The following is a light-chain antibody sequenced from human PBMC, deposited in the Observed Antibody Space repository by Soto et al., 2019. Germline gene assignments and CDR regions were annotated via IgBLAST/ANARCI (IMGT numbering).Light chain of an antibody. CDR2: LGS. J-gene: IGKJ4*01. Sequence: DIVMTHSPLSLPVTPGEPASISCRSSQSLLYSNGYNYLDWYLQKPGQSPQLLVYLGSNRASGVPDRFSGSGSGTDFTLKISRVEAEDVGVYYCMQGLPTPLTFGGGTKVEIK. CDR1: QSLLYSNGYNY. CDR3: MQGLPTPLT. V-gene: IGKV2-28*01.